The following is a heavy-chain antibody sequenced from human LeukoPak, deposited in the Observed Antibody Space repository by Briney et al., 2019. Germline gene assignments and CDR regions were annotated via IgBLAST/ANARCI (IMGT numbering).Heavy chain of an antibody. CDR3: AKDNYDFWSPRYYYYYMDV. J-gene: IGHJ6*03. D-gene: IGHD3-3*01. Sequence: GGSLRLSCAASGFTFSSYWMHWVRQAPGKGLEWVSLISGDGGSTYYADSVKGRFTISRDNSKNSLYLQMNSLRTEDTALYYCAKDNYDFWSPRYYYYYMDVWGKGTTVTVSS. CDR1: GFTFSSYW. CDR2: ISGDGGST. V-gene: IGHV3-43*02.